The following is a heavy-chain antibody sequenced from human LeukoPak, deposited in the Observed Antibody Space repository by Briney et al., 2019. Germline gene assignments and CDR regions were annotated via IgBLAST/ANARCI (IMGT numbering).Heavy chain of an antibody. D-gene: IGHD3-22*01. CDR3: AKLDTYYYDSSGYSHDAFDI. J-gene: IGHJ3*02. CDR1: GFTFSSYS. V-gene: IGHV3-30*18. Sequence: GGSLRLSCAASGFTFSSYSMNWVRQAPGKGLEWVAVISYDGSNKYYADSVKGRFTISGDNSKNTLYLQMNSLRAEDTAVYYCAKLDTYYYDSSGYSHDAFDIWGQGTMVTVSS. CDR2: ISYDGSNK.